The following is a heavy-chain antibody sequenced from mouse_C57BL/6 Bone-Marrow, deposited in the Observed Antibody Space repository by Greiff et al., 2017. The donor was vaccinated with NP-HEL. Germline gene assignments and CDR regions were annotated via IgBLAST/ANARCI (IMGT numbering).Heavy chain of an antibody. CDR3: AREEGHYGSSEAWFAY. V-gene: IGHV3-1*01. CDR2: ISYSGST. Sequence: DVKLQESGPGMVKPSQSLSLTCTVTGYSITSGYDWHWIRHFPGNKLEWMGYISYSGSTNYNPSLKSRISITHDTSKNHFILKLNSVTTEDTATYYCAREEGHYGSSEAWFAYWGQGTLVTVSA. J-gene: IGHJ3*01. D-gene: IGHD1-1*01. CDR1: GYSITSGYD.